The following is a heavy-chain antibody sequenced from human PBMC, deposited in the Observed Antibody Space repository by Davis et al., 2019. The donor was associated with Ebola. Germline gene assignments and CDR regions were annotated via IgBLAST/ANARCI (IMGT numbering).Heavy chain of an antibody. D-gene: IGHD3-22*01. CDR3: ARRRITMILSEDDAFDI. CDR2: INHSGST. Sequence: MPGGSLRLSCAVYGGSFSGYYWSWIRQPPGKGLEWIGEINHSGSTNYNPSLKSRVTISVDTSKNQFSLKLSSVTAADTAVYYCARRRITMILSEDDAFDIWGQGTMVTVSS. V-gene: IGHV4-34*01. CDR1: GGSFSGYY. J-gene: IGHJ3*02.